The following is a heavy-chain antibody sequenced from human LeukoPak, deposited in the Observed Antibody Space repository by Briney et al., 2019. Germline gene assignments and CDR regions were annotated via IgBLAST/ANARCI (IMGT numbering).Heavy chain of an antibody. Sequence: GGSLRLSCAAPGFTFSSYALSWVRQAPGKGLEWVSAISGSGGSTYYADSVKGRFTISRDNSKNTLYLQMNRLRAEDTAVYYCAKDRGIVGATGNFDYWGQGTLVTVSS. CDR3: AKDRGIVGATGNFDY. V-gene: IGHV3-23*01. D-gene: IGHD1-26*01. CDR1: GFTFSSYA. CDR2: ISGSGGST. J-gene: IGHJ4*02.